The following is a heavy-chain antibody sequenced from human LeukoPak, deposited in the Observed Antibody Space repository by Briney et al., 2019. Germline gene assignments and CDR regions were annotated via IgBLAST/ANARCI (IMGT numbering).Heavy chain of an antibody. Sequence: SQTLSLTCTVSGDSISSGGYYWSWIRQHPGKGLEWIGYINYRGSTYYNPPLKSRVTISVDTSKNQFSLKLSSVTAADTAVYYCASPGYSSGWYVFDYWGQGTLVTVSS. V-gene: IGHV4-31*03. CDR1: GDSISSGGYY. J-gene: IGHJ4*02. CDR3: ASPGYSSGWYVFDY. CDR2: INYRGST. D-gene: IGHD6-19*01.